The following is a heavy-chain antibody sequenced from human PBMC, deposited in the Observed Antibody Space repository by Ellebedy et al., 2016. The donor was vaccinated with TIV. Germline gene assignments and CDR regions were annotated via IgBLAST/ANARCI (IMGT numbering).Heavy chain of an antibody. V-gene: IGHV4-59*12. CDR2: VNYIGST. D-gene: IGHD3-16*01. CDR1: GGSISTYY. CDR3: ARDYRGSNYYYGMDV. Sequence: SETLSLTCTVSGGSISTYYWSWIRQSPGMGLEWIGYVNYIGSTIYNDSLRRRVTISVDRSKNQFSLKLNSVTAADTAVYYCARDYRGSNYYYGMDVWGHGTTVTVSS. J-gene: IGHJ6*02.